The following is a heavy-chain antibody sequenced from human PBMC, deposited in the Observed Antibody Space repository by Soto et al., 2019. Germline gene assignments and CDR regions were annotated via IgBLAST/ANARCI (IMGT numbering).Heavy chain of an antibody. J-gene: IGHJ6*02. CDR2: INPSGGST. D-gene: IGHD3-22*01. Sequence: ASVKVSCKASGYTFTSYYMHWVRQAPGQGLEWMGIINPSGGSTSYAQKFQGRVTMTRDTSTSTVYMELSSLRSEDTAVYYCARDRRVPMIAHYGMDVWGQGTTVTVSS. CDR3: ARDRRVPMIAHYGMDV. CDR1: GYTFTSYY. V-gene: IGHV1-46*01.